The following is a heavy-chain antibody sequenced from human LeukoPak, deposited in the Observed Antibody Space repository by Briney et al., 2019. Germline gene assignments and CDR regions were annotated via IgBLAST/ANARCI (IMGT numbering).Heavy chain of an antibody. Sequence: PSETLSLTCTVSGYSISSGYYWGWIRQPPGKGLEWIGSIYHSGSTYYNPSLKSRVTISVDTSKNQFSLKLSSVTAADTAVYYCARSAPDCPDYWGQGTLVTVSS. CDR1: GYSISSGYY. V-gene: IGHV4-38-2*02. CDR3: ARSAPDCPDY. D-gene: IGHD2-21*02. CDR2: IYHSGST. J-gene: IGHJ4*02.